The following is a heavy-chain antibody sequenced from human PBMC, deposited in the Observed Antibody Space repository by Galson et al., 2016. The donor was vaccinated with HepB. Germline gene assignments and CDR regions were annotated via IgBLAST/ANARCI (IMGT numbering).Heavy chain of an antibody. CDR1: GFTFSKYG. CDR2: IWYDGSNQ. CDR3: ARSGKRMVVTAPIDY. D-gene: IGHD2-21*02. V-gene: IGHV3-33*01. Sequence: SLRLSCAASGFTFSKYGMHWVRQAPGKGLEWVAVIWYDGSNQYYADSVKGRFTISRDNSKNTLYLQMNSLRAEDTAVYYCARSGKRMVVTAPIDYWGQGTLVTVSS. J-gene: IGHJ4*02.